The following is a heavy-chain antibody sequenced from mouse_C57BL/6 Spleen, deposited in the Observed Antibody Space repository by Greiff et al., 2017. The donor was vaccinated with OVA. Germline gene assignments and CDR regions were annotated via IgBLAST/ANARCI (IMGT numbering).Heavy chain of an antibody. CDR1: GYTFTSYW. D-gene: IGHD2-14*01. Sequence: QVQLQQSGAELVRPGSSVKLSCKASGYTFTSYWMDWVKQRPGQGLEWIGNIYPSDSETHYNQKFKDKATLTVDKSSCTAYMQLSSLTSEDSAVYYCAREGIGSFAYWGQGTLVTVSA. V-gene: IGHV1-61*01. CDR2: IYPSDSET. CDR3: AREGIGSFAY. J-gene: IGHJ3*01.